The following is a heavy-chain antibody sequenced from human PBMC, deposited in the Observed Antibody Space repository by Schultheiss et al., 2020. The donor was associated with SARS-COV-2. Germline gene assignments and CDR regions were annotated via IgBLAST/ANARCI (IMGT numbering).Heavy chain of an antibody. V-gene: IGHV3-30*18. Sequence: GGSLRLSCAASGFTFSSYGMHWVRQAPGKGLEWVAVISYDGSNKYYADSVKGRFTISRDNSKNTLYLQMNSLRAEDTAVYYCAKGLVRGVIITEPWFDPWGQGTLVTVSS. D-gene: IGHD3-10*01. J-gene: IGHJ5*02. CDR2: ISYDGSNK. CDR1: GFTFSSYG. CDR3: AKGLVRGVIITEPWFDP.